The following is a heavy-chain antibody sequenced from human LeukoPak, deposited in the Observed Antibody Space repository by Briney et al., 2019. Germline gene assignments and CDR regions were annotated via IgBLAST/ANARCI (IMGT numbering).Heavy chain of an antibody. CDR1: GFTFSSYW. CDR2: IKQDGSEK. Sequence: GGSLRLSCAASGFTFSSYWMSWVRQAPGKGLEWVANIKQDGSEKYYVDSVKGRFTISRDNAKNSLYLQMNSLRAEDTAVYYCAGGIAQNDTLFDYXXQGXLVTVSS. CDR3: AGGIAQNDTLFDY. V-gene: IGHV3-7*01. J-gene: IGHJ4*02. D-gene: IGHD1-1*01.